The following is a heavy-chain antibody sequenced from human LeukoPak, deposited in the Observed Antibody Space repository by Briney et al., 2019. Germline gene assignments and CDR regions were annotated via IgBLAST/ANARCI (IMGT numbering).Heavy chain of an antibody. Sequence: GGSLRLSCAASGFTFSSYGMSWVRQAPGKGLEWVSAISGSGGSTYYADSVKGRFTISRDNSKNTLYLQMNSLRAEDTAVYYCAKGPVVVTAITHFDYWGQGTLVTVSS. CDR1: GFTFSSYG. CDR2: ISGSGGST. V-gene: IGHV3-23*01. CDR3: AKGPVVVTAITHFDY. D-gene: IGHD2-21*02. J-gene: IGHJ4*02.